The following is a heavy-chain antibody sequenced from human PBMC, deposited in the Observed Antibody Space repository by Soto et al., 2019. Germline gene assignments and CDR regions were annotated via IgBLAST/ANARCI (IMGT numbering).Heavy chain of an antibody. V-gene: IGHV3-20*01. CDR3: ARFGNRGLIWFGELRGPSYMDV. CDR1: GFTFDDYG. D-gene: IGHD3-10*01. CDR2: INWNGGST. Sequence: EVQLVESGGGGVRPGGSLRLSCAASGFTFDDYGMSWVRQAPGKGLEWVSGINWNGGSTGYADSGKGRFTISRDNAKNTRYLQMHSLRAEDTALYQCARFGNRGLIWFGELRGPSYMDVLGKGTTVTGSS. J-gene: IGHJ6*03.